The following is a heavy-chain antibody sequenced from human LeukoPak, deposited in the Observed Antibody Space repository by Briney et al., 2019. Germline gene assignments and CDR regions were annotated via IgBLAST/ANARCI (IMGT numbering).Heavy chain of an antibody. V-gene: IGHV4-34*01. Sequence: PSETPSLTCAVYGGSFSGYYWSWIRQPPGKGLEWIGEINHSGSTNYNPSLKSRVTISVDTSKNQFSLKLSSVTAADTAVYYCARGEGGYSYGYYYYYMDVWGKGTTVTVSS. J-gene: IGHJ6*03. CDR2: INHSGST. CDR1: GGSFSGYY. D-gene: IGHD5-18*01. CDR3: ARGEGGYSYGYYYYYMDV.